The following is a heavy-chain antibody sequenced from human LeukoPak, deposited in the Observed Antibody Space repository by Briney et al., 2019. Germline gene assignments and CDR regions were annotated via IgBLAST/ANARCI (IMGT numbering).Heavy chain of an antibody. Sequence: ASVKVPCKASGYTFTSYTMHWVRQAPGQRLEWMGWINAGNGNTKSSQKFQGRVTITRDTSATTAYMELSSLRSEDTAVYYCARGGSLDYWGQGTLVTVSS. CDR2: INAGNGNT. V-gene: IGHV1-3*01. CDR1: GYTFTSYT. J-gene: IGHJ4*02. CDR3: ARGGSLDY. D-gene: IGHD6-13*01.